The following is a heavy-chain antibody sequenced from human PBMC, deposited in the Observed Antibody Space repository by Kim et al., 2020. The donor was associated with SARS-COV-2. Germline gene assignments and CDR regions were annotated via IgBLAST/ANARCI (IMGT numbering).Heavy chain of an antibody. V-gene: IGHV4-4*07. Sequence: SETLSLTCTVSGGSISSYYWSWIRQPAGKGLEWIGRIYTSGSTNYNPSLKSRVTMSVDTSKNKFSLNLSSLTPADTSVYYCSRTARPVGVVDYWCQGTQV. D-gene: IGHD2-21*02. CDR2: IYTSGST. CDR3: SRTARPVGVVDY. CDR1: GGSISSYY. J-gene: IGHJ4*02.